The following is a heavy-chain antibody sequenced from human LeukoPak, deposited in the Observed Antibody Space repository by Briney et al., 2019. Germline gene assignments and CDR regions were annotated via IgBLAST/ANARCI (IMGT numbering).Heavy chain of an antibody. V-gene: IGHV3-23*01. CDR3: AKGTGGYYYDSPSD. D-gene: IGHD3-22*01. J-gene: IGHJ4*02. CDR1: GFTFTSYA. CDR2: INGGGGIT. Sequence: PGGSLRLSCAASGFTFTSYAMSRDRQAPGKGLERVSGINGGGGITFYADSVKGRFTISRDNSKNTLYLQMNSLRADDTAVYYRAKGTGGYYYDSPSDWGQANLVTVSS.